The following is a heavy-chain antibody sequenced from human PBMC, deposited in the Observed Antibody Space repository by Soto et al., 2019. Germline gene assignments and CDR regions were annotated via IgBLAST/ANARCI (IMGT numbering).Heavy chain of an antibody. CDR1: GYTFTSYA. CDR3: SRGGWSGSYLPVEVGEKYGMDG. V-gene: IGHV1-3*01. Sequence: QVQLVQSGAEVKKPGASVKVSCKASGYTFTSYAMHWVRQAPGQRLEWMGWINGGNGNTKYSQKLQGRVSITRDTSASTAYLELRSLRSEDKAVYYCSRGGWSGSYLPVEVGEKYGMDGWGQGTTVTVSS. J-gene: IGHJ6*02. CDR2: INGGNGNT. D-gene: IGHD3-3*01.